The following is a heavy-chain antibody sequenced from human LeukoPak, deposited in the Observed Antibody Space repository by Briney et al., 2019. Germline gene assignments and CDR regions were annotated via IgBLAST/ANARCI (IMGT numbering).Heavy chain of an antibody. V-gene: IGHV4-59*01. J-gene: IGHJ6*03. CDR3: ARARPTVTTPTYYYYYYMDV. CDR2: IYYSGST. Sequence: PSETLSLTCTVSGGSISSYYWSWIRQPPGKGLEWIGYIYYSGSTNYNPSLKSRVTISVDTSKNQFSLKLSSETAADTAVYYCARARPTVTTPTYYYYYYMDVWGKGTTVTVSS. CDR1: GGSISSYY. D-gene: IGHD4-11*01.